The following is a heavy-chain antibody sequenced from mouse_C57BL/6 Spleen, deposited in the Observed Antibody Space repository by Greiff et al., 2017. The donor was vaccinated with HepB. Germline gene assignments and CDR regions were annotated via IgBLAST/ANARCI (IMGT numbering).Heavy chain of an antibody. V-gene: IGHV1-63*01. D-gene: IGHD1-1*02. J-gene: IGHJ4*01. CDR1: GYTFTNYW. CDR3: ARAQYGSYVRFYAMDY. CDR2: IYPGGGYT. Sequence: QVQLKESGAELVRPGTSVKISCKASGYTFTNYWIGWAKQRPGNGLEWIGDIYPGGGYTNYNEKFKGKATLTADKSSSTAYMQFSSLTSEDSAIYYCARAQYGSYVRFYAMDYWGQGTSVTVSS.